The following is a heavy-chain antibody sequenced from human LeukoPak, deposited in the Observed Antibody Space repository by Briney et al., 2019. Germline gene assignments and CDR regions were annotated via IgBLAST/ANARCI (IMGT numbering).Heavy chain of an antibody. D-gene: IGHD1-1*01. CDR2: IYYSGST. V-gene: IGHV4-59*08. CDR1: GGSISSYY. J-gene: IGHJ4*02. Sequence: SETLSLTCTVSGGSISSYYWSWIRQPPGKGLEWIGYIYYSGSTNYNPSLKSRVTISVDTSKNQFSLWLSSVTAADTSVYYCTRLFNGSPADYWGQGILVTVSS. CDR3: TRLFNGSPADY.